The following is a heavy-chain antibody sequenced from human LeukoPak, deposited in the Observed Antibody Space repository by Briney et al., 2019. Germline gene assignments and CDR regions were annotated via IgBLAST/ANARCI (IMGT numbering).Heavy chain of an antibody. CDR3: ARDIDRSSGYYRQRNWFDP. CDR2: TIPIFGTA. Sequence: GASVKVSCKASGGTFSSYAISWVRQAPGQGLEWMGRTIPIFGTANYAQKFQGRVTITTDESTSTAYMELSSLRSGDTAVYYCARDIDRSSGYYRQRNWFDPWGQGTLVTVSS. J-gene: IGHJ5*02. D-gene: IGHD3-22*01. CDR1: GGTFSSYA. V-gene: IGHV1-69*05.